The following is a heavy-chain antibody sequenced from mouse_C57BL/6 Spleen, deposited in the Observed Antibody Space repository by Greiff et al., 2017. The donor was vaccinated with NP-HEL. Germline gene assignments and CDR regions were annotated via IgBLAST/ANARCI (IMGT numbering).Heavy chain of an antibody. V-gene: IGHV1-7*01. CDR2: INPSSGYT. CDR3: ARWPIYYGSSYVDYAMDY. J-gene: IGHJ4*01. Sequence: QVQLQQSGAELAKPGASVKLSCKASGYTFTSYWMHWVKQRPGQGLEWIGYINPSSGYTKYNQKFKDKATLTADKSSSTAYMQLSSLTYEDSAVYYCARWPIYYGSSYVDYAMDYWGQGTSVTVSS. D-gene: IGHD1-1*01. CDR1: GYTFTSYW.